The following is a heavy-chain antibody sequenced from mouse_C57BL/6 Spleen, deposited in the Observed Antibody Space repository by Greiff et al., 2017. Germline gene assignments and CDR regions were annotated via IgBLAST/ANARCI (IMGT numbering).Heavy chain of an antibody. CDR2: IYPGDGDT. Sequence: QVQLKESGPELVKPGASVKISCKASGYAFSSSWMNWVKQRPGKGLEWIGRIYPGDGDTNYNGKFKGKATLTADKSSSTAYMQLSSLTSEDSAVYCCARENYYGSSYDYWGQGTTRTVSS. J-gene: IGHJ2*01. V-gene: IGHV1-82*01. CDR1: GYAFSSSW. CDR3: ARENYYGSSYDY. D-gene: IGHD1-1*01.